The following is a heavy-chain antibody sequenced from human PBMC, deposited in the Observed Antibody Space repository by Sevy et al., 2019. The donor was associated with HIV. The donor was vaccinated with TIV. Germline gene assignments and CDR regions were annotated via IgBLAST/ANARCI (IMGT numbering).Heavy chain of an antibody. CDR1: GFTFSTYW. Sequence: GGSLRLSCAASGFTFSTYWMSWVRQAPGKGLEWVANINEDGSDKYYVDSVKGRFTMSRDNAKNSLCLQMNSLRAEDTAVYYCARRWGLQSRTLFDYWGQGTLVTVSS. V-gene: IGHV3-7*01. D-gene: IGHD1-1*01. J-gene: IGHJ4*02. CDR3: ARRWGLQSRTLFDY. CDR2: INEDGSDK.